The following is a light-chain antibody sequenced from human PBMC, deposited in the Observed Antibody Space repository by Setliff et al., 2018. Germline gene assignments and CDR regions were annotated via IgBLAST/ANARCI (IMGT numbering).Light chain of an antibody. J-gene: IGLJ1*01. V-gene: IGLV2-14*01. Sequence: QSALTQPASVSGSPGQSVTISCTGSSSDVGGYNHVSWYQQHPGKAPKLMIYDVGKRPSRVSNRFSGSKSGNTASLTISGLQAEDEADYYCSSYTGSNSHVFGTGTKVTVL. CDR3: SSYTGSNSHV. CDR1: SSDVGGYNH. CDR2: DVG.